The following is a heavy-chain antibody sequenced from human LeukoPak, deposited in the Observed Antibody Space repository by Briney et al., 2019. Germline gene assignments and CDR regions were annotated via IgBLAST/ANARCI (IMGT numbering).Heavy chain of an antibody. J-gene: IGHJ4*02. V-gene: IGHV3-48*03. CDR2: ISSSGTTK. CDR3: AKDRSCINEVCHGGFDY. Sequence: GGPLRPSGAASGSTFRSLEINGVRKPPGKGLNWVSYISSSGTTKYYTSSGKGRFTICRDNDKSSLYLQMNSLRAEDTAVYYCAKDRSCINEVCHGGFDYWGRGTLVTVSS. CDR1: GSTFRSLE. D-gene: IGHD2-8*01.